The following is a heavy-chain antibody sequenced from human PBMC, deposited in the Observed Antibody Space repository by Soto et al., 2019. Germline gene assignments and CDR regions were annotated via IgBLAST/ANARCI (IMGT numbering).Heavy chain of an antibody. J-gene: IGHJ6*02. D-gene: IGHD4-17*01. CDR1: GGSISSGGYS. CDR3: ARAHYGDFGYGMDV. Sequence: SETLSLTCAVSGGSISSGGYSWSWIRQPPGKGLEWIGYIYHSGSTYYNPSLKSRVTISVDRSKNQFSLKLSSVTAADTAVYYCARAHYGDFGYGMDVWGQGTTVTVSS. CDR2: IYHSGST. V-gene: IGHV4-30-2*01.